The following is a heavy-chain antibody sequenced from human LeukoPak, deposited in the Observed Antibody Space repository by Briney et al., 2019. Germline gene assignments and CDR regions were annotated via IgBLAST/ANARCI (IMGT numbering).Heavy chain of an antibody. D-gene: IGHD3-22*01. CDR2: INHSGST. J-gene: IGHJ3*02. V-gene: IGHV4-34*01. CDR1: GGSFSGYY. CDR3: ARINYYDSSGYDAFDI. Sequence: PSETLSLTCAVYGGSFSGYYWSWIRQPPGKGLEWIGEINHSGSTNYNPFLKSRVTISVDTSKNQFSLKLSSVTAADTAVYYCARINYYDSSGYDAFDIWGQGTMVTVSS.